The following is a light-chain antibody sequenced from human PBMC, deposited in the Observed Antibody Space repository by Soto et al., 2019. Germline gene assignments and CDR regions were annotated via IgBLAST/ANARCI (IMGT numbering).Light chain of an antibody. J-gene: IGKJ1*01. V-gene: IGKV3-20*01. CDR2: GAT. CDR1: QSFSSIY. Sequence: EIVLTQSPGTLSLSPGERATLSCRASQSFSSIYLAWYQQKPGQAPRILIYGATTRATGIPDRFSGSESGTDFTLTISRLEPEDSAVYYCQQYSSVWTFGQGTKVEI. CDR3: QQYSSVWT.